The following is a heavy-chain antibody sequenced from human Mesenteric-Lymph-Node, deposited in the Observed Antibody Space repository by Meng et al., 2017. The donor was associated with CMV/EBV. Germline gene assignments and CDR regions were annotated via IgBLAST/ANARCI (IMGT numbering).Heavy chain of an antibody. V-gene: IGHV3-64*02. D-gene: IGHD1-7*01. CDR1: GFTFSSCA. Sequence: GGSLRLSCPASGFTFSSCAMHWVRQAPGKGLAYVSVIRGHGDATYYVDSVRGRFTISRDNSKNTLYLQMGSLRAEDMAVYYCTRDRTTDHDYWGQGTLVTVSS. CDR3: TRDRTTDHDY. J-gene: IGHJ4*02. CDR2: IRGHGDAT.